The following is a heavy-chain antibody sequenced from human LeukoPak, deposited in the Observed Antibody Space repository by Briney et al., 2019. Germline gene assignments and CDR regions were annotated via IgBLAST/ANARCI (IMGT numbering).Heavy chain of an antibody. Sequence: PGGSLRLSCAASGFAFSSYSMSWVRQAPGKGLEWVSSITSGSSYIYYADSVKGRFTISRDDAKNSLYLQMNSLRAEDTAVYYCAKLPLRTYYYGSGSLAVWGQGTLVTVSS. J-gene: IGHJ4*02. CDR3: AKLPLRTYYYGSGSLAV. V-gene: IGHV3-21*04. CDR1: GFAFSSYS. CDR2: ITSGSSYI. D-gene: IGHD3-10*01.